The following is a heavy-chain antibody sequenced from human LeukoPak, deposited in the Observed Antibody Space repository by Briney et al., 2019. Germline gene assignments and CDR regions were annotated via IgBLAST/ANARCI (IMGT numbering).Heavy chain of an antibody. CDR3: ARMSGMVVRGVIPDYYYMDV. D-gene: IGHD3-10*01. CDR2: IYYSGST. Sequence: SETLSLTCTVSGGSISSSSYYWGWLRQPPGKGLEWIGSIYYSGSTYYNPSLKSRVTISVDTSKNQFSLKLSSVTAADTAVYYCARMSGMVVRGVIPDYYYMDVWGKGTTVTVSS. J-gene: IGHJ6*03. V-gene: IGHV4-39*01. CDR1: GGSISSSSYY.